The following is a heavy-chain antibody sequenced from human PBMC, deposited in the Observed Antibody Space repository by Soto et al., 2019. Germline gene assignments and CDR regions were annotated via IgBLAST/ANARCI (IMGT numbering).Heavy chain of an antibody. J-gene: IGHJ5*02. V-gene: IGHV1-69*06. Sequence: SVKVSCKASGGTFSSYAISWVRQAPGQGLEWMGGIIPIFGTANYAQKFQGRVTITADKSTSTAYMELSSLRSEDTAVYYCARGYCSSTSCYHNWFDPWGQGTLVTVS. D-gene: IGHD2-2*01. CDR1: GGTFSSYA. CDR2: IIPIFGTA. CDR3: ARGYCSSTSCYHNWFDP.